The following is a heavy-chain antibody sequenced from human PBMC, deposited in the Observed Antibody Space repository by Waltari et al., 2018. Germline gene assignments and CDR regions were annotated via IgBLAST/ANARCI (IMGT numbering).Heavy chain of an antibody. Sequence: QVQLQESGPGLVKPSETLSLTCTVSGGSISSYYWSWIRQPPGKGLEWIGYIYYSGSTNYNPSLKSRVTISVDTSKNQFSLKLGSVTAADTAVYYCARVWDLYSSSWYGAFDIWGQGTMVTVSS. J-gene: IGHJ3*02. CDR3: ARVWDLYSSSWYGAFDI. D-gene: IGHD6-13*01. V-gene: IGHV4-59*01. CDR1: GGSISSYY. CDR2: IYYSGST.